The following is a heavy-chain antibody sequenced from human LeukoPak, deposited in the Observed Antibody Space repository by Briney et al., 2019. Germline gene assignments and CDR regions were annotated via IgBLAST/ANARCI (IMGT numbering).Heavy chain of an antibody. V-gene: IGHV4-34*01. CDR3: ARVGCGGYVRRDMFDY. J-gene: IGHJ4*02. CDR2: INHSGST. Sequence: PSETLSLTCAVYGGSFSGYYWSWIRKPPGKGLEWIGEINHSGSTNYNPSLKSRVTISVDTSKNQFSLKLSSVTAADTAVYYCARVGCGGYVRRDMFDYWGQGTLVTVSS. CDR1: GGSFSGYY. D-gene: IGHD2-21*01.